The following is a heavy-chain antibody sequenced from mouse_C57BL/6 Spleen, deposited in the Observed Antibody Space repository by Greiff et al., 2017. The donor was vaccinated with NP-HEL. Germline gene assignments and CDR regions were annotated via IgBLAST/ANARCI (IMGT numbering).Heavy chain of an antibody. CDR2: ISYDGSN. CDR1: GYSITSGYY. J-gene: IGHJ2*01. D-gene: IGHD1-1*01. CDR3: ARGGTRYYGSSSLFDY. Sequence: EVQLQESGPGLVKPSQSLSLTCSVTGYSITSGYYWNWIRQFPGNKLEWMGYISYDGSNNYNPSLKNRISITRDTSKNQFFLKLNSVTTEDTATYYCARGGTRYYGSSSLFDYWGQGTTLTVSS. V-gene: IGHV3-6*01.